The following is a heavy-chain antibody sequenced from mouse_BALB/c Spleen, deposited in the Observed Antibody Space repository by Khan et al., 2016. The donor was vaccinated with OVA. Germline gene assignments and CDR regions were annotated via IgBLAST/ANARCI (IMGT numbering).Heavy chain of an antibody. J-gene: IGHJ3*01. D-gene: IGHD2-14*01. CDR2: IRSGGST. CDR3: ARNSYMYDFTY. V-gene: IGHV2-4-1*01. Sequence: QVQLKQSGPGLVQPSQSLSITCTVSGFSLSTYGIHWIRQSQGKGLEWLGVIRSGGSTDYNGAFISRLNITKDNSKSQVFFKMNSLQADDTAISYCARNSYMYDFTYWGQGTLVTVSA. CDR1: GFSLSTYG.